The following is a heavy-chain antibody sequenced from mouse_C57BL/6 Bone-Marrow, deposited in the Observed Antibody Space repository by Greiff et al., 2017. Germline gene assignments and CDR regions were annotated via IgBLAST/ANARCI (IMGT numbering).Heavy chain of an antibody. CDR3: ARKRDTSVVTDWDFDV. J-gene: IGHJ1*03. CDR1: GYTFTSYW. V-gene: IGHV1-52*01. Sequence: QVQLQQPGAELVRPGSSVKLSCKASGYTFTSYWMHWVKQRPIQGLEWIGNIDPSDSETHYNQKFKDKATLTVDESSSTAYMQLSSLTSEDSAVYYWARKRDTSVVTDWDFDVWGTGTTVTVSS. CDR2: IDPSDSET. D-gene: IGHD1-1*01.